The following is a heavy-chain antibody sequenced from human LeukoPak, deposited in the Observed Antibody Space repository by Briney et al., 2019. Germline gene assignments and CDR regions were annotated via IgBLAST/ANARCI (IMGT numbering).Heavy chain of an antibody. CDR2: INHSGST. CDR3: ARTHSSGYLSV. CDR1: GGSFSGYY. J-gene: IGHJ4*02. V-gene: IGHV4-34*01. D-gene: IGHD3-22*01. Sequence: PSETLSLTCAVYGGSFSGYYWSWLRQPPGKGLEWIGEINHSGSTNYNPSLKIRVTISVDTSKNQFSLKLSSVTAADTAVYYCARTHSSGYLSVWGQGTLVTVSS.